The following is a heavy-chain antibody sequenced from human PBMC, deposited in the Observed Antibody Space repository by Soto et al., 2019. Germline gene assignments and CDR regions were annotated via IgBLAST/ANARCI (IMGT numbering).Heavy chain of an antibody. J-gene: IGHJ4*02. CDR3: GRDIVVPDGGLGY. Sequence: EVQLVESGGGLVQPGGSLRLSCAASGFSFSDRYMHWVRQAPGKGLEWVGRSRNKVNSYTTNYAASVQGRFTISRDDSKTLLYLQMNSLQIEDTAVYYCGRDIVVPDGGLGYWGQGTLVTVSS. V-gene: IGHV3-72*01. CDR2: SRNKVNSYTT. D-gene: IGHD2-21*01. CDR1: GFSFSDRY.